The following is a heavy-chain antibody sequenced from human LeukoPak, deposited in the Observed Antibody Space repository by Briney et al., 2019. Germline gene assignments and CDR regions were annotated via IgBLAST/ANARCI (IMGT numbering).Heavy chain of an antibody. CDR1: GYSFTSYW. CDR3: ARLGGDGAGIAVAGTHEADAFDI. D-gene: IGHD6-19*01. CDR2: IYPGDSDT. Sequence: GESLKISCKGSGYSFTSYWIGWVRQMPGKGLEWMGIIYPGDSDTRYSPSFQGQVTISADKSISTAYLQWSSLKASDTAMYYCARLGGDGAGIAVAGTHEADAFDIWGQGTMVTVSS. V-gene: IGHV5-51*01. J-gene: IGHJ3*02.